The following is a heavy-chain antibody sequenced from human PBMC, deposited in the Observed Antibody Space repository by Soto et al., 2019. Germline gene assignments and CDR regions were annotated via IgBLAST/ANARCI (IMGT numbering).Heavy chain of an antibody. CDR2: IYHSGST. Sequence: SETLSLTCAVSGGSISSGGYSWSWIRQPPGKGLEWIGYIYHSGSTYYNPSLKSRVTISVDTSKNQFSLKLSSVTAADTAVYYCARHRGWHDFDYWGQGTLVTVSS. J-gene: IGHJ4*02. V-gene: IGHV4-30-2*01. CDR3: ARHRGWHDFDY. CDR1: GGSISSGGYS. D-gene: IGHD6-19*01.